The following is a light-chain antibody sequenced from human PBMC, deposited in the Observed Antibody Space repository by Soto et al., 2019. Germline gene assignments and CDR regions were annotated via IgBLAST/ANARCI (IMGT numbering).Light chain of an antibody. CDR2: EGS. Sequence: QSVLTQPASVSGSPGQSITISCTGTSSDVGSYNLVSWYQQHPGKAPKLMIYEGSKRPSGVSNRFSGSKSGNTASLTISGLQAEDEADYYCCSYAGSSTPHYVFGTGTKLNVL. CDR1: SSDVGSYNL. CDR3: CSYAGSSTPHYV. V-gene: IGLV2-23*01. J-gene: IGLJ1*01.